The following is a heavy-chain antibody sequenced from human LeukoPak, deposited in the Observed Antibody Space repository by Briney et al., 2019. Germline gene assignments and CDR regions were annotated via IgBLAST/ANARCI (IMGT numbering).Heavy chain of an antibody. CDR1: GFTFSSYW. CDR2: ISSSSSYI. D-gene: IGHD3-22*01. Sequence: KSGGSLRLSCAASGFTFSSYWMHWVRQAPGKGLEWVSSISSSSSYIYYADSVKGRFTISRDNAKNSLYLQMNSLRAEDTAVYYCAREYDSSGYYYYYYYYGMDVWGQGTTVTVSS. CDR3: AREYDSSGYYYYYYYYGMDV. J-gene: IGHJ6*02. V-gene: IGHV3-21*01.